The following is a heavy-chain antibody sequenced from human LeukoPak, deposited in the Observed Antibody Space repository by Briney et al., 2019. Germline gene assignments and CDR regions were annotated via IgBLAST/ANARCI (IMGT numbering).Heavy chain of an antibody. V-gene: IGHV3-23*01. Sequence: GGSLRLSCAASGFTFSSYDMSWVRQAPGKGLEWVSGINSGGNSTYYADSVKGRFTISRDNSKNTLYLQMNSLRAEDTGVYYCAKDHYWSIDYWGRGTLVTVSS. D-gene: IGHD3-3*01. CDR3: AKDHYWSIDY. CDR1: GFTFSSYD. J-gene: IGHJ4*02. CDR2: INSGGNST.